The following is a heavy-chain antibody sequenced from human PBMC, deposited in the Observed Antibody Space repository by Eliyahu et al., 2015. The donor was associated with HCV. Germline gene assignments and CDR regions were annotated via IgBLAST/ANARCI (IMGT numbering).Heavy chain of an antibody. CDR2: VFHSGST. D-gene: IGHD1-14*01. CDR1: GGSFSGYY. V-gene: IGHV4-34*02. Sequence: QVQLQQWGPGLLKPSETLSLTCALYGGSFSGYYWTWIRQSPVKGLEWIGDVFHSGSTNYNPSFRSRVTISLDTSKNQFSLNLTSVTAADTAVYFCARKPTELLYYYGMDAWGQGTTVTVS. CDR3: ARKPTELLYYYGMDA. J-gene: IGHJ6*02.